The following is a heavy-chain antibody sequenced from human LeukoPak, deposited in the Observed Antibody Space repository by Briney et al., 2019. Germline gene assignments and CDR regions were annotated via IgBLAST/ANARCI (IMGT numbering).Heavy chain of an antibody. CDR2: IIPIFGTA. D-gene: IGHD6-13*01. CDR1: GGTFSSYA. J-gene: IGHJ6*02. CDR3: ASRHLEPYSSSMYVGMDV. V-gene: IGHV1-69*01. Sequence: SVKVSCKASGGTFSSYAISWVRQAPGQGLEWMGGIIPIFGTANYAQKFQGRVTITADESTSTAYMELSSLRSEGTAVYYCASRHLEPYSSSMYVGMDVWGQGTTVTVSS.